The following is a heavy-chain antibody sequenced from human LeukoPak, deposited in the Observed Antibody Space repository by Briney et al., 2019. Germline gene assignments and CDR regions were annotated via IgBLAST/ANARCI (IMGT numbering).Heavy chain of an antibody. CDR3: ASSRHYDNVIGNWAYGMDV. D-gene: IGHD3-22*01. CDR1: GDSISSTSYF. V-gene: IGHV4-39*01. Sequence: PSETLSLTCTVSGDSISSTSYFWGWIRQPPGKGLEWIGTIYYSGTTYYNPSLKSRVTISVDTSKNQFSLKLSSVTAADTAVYYCASSRHYDNVIGNWAYGMDVWGQGTTVTVSS. J-gene: IGHJ6*02. CDR2: IYYSGTT.